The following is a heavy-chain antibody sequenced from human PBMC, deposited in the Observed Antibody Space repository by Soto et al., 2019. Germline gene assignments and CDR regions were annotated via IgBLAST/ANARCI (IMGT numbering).Heavy chain of an antibody. J-gene: IGHJ5*02. CDR1: GGSVSSGGYY. CDR3: ARGRRVIVNWFDP. V-gene: IGHV4-31*03. Sequence: SETLSLTCTVSGGSVSSGGYYWSWIRQHPGKGLEWIGYISYSGSTYYNPSLQSRLTISVDTSKNQFSLKLSSVTAADTAVYYCARGRRVIVNWFDPWGQGTLVTVSS. D-gene: IGHD3-16*02. CDR2: ISYSGST.